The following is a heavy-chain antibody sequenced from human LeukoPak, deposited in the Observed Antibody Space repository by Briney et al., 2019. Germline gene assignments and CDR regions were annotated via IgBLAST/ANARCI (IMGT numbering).Heavy chain of an antibody. CDR2: IRSKAYGGTT. Sequence: PGGSLRLSCTASGFTFGDYAMSWFRQAPGTGLASVGFIRSKAYGGTTEYAASVKGRFTISRDDSKSIAYLQMNSLKTEDTAVYYCTRSGWYDPFDYWGQGTLVTVSS. CDR1: GFTFGDYA. D-gene: IGHD6-19*01. J-gene: IGHJ4*02. CDR3: TRSGWYDPFDY. V-gene: IGHV3-49*03.